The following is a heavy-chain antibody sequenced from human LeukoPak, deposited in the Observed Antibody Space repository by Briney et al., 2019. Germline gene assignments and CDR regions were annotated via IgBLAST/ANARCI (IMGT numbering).Heavy chain of an antibody. D-gene: IGHD3-3*01. CDR1: GFTFSDYY. CDR3: ARGGITIFGVVICPYDY. V-gene: IGHV3-11*04. CDR2: ISSSSSTI. J-gene: IGHJ4*02. Sequence: NPGGSLRLSCAASGFTFSDYYMSWIRQAPGKGLEWVSYISSSSSTIYYADSVKGRFTISRDNAKNSLYLQMNSLRAEDTAVYYCARGGITIFGVVICPYDYWGQGTLVTVSS.